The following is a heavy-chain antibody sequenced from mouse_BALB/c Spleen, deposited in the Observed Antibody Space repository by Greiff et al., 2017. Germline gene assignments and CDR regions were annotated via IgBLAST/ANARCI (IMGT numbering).Heavy chain of an antibody. Sequence: VQLQQSGAELVKPGASVKLSCTASGFNIKDTYMHWVKQRPEQGLEWIGRIDPANGNTKYDPKFQGKATITADTSSNTAYLQLSSLTSEDTAVYYCARSLRTGGFAYWGQGTLVTVSA. D-gene: IGHD4-1*01. CDR1: GFNIKDTY. CDR2: IDPANGNT. CDR3: ARSLRTGGFAY. J-gene: IGHJ3*01. V-gene: IGHV14-3*02.